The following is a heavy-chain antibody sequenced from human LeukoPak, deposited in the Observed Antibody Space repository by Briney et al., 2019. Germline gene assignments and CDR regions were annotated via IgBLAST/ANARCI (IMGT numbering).Heavy chain of an antibody. V-gene: IGHV3-11*01. CDR1: GFTFSDYY. Sequence: GGSLRLSCAASGFTFSDYYMSWIRQAPGKGLEWVSYISSSGSTIYYADSVKGRFTISRDNAKNSLYLQMNSLRAEDTAVYYCARVGLRRYYDSSGYPVGGSDYFDYWGQGTLVTVSS. CDR2: ISSSGSTI. J-gene: IGHJ4*02. CDR3: ARVGLRRYYDSSGYPVGGSDYFDY. D-gene: IGHD3-22*01.